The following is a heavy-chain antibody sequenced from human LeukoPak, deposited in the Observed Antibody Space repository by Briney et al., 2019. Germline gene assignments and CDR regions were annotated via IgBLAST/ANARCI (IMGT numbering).Heavy chain of an antibody. Sequence: SETLSPTCTVSGGSVTSGTYYWTWIRQPPGKGLEWIGYMDYDGSTNYNPSLKSRLTISVDTSKNQFSLKLSSVTAADTAVYYCARDGVPSASPYYYYYAMDVWGQGTTVTVSS. D-gene: IGHD2-2*01. J-gene: IGHJ6*02. CDR1: GGSVTSGTYY. CDR2: MDYDGST. V-gene: IGHV4-61*01. CDR3: ARDGVPSASPYYYYYAMDV.